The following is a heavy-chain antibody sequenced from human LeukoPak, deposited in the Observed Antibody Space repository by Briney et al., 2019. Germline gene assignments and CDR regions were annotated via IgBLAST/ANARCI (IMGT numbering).Heavy chain of an antibody. CDR3: ARAGWFGELLWDY. D-gene: IGHD3-10*01. CDR1: GGSFSGYY. Sequence: SETLSLTCAVYGGSFSGYYWSWIRQPPGKGLEWIGEINHSGSTNYNPSLKSRVTISVDTSKNQFSLKLSSVTAADTAVYYCARAGWFGELLWDYWGQGTLVTVSS. J-gene: IGHJ4*02. V-gene: IGHV4-34*01. CDR2: INHSGST.